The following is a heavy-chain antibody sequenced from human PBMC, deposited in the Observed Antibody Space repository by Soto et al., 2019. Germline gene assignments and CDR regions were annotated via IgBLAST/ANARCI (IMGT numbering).Heavy chain of an antibody. D-gene: IGHD2-15*01. V-gene: IGHV1-18*01. CDR1: GYTFTSYG. J-gene: IGHJ4*02. CDR2: ISSYNGNT. CDR3: ARESIESCHDY. Sequence: QVQLVQSGAEVKKPVASVKVSCKASGYTFTSYGISWVRQAPGQGLEWMGWISSYNGNTNYAQKRQCIVTMTTDTATSTAYLELSSLRSDATAVYYFARESIESCHDYWGQGTLVTVSS.